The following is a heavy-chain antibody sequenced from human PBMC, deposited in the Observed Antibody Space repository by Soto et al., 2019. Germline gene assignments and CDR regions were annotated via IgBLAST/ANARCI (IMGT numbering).Heavy chain of an antibody. V-gene: IGHV4-34*01. CDR3: ARGRLAFDY. D-gene: IGHD6-25*01. Sequence: QVQLQQWGAGLLKPSETLSLTCAVYGGSFSGYYWCWIRQPPGKGLEWIGEINHSGSTNYNPSLKSRVTISVDTSKNQFSPTLSSVTAADTAVYYCARGRLAFDYWGQLTLVTVSS. CDR1: GGSFSGYY. CDR2: INHSGST. J-gene: IGHJ4*02.